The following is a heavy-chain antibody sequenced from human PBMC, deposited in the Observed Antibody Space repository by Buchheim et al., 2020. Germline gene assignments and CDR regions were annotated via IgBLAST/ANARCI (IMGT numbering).Heavy chain of an antibody. CDR3: ARDFGGPSDC. CDR2: MNSDGSTT. J-gene: IGHJ4*02. CDR1: GFTFSSSW. V-gene: IGHV3-74*01. D-gene: IGHD3-16*01. Sequence: EVQLVESGGGLVQPGGSLRLSCAASGFTFSSSWMHWVRQAPGKGLVWVSRMNSDGSTTSYAASVRGRSPISRDNAKNTLYLQMNSLGAEDTAVYYCARDFGGPSDCWGQGTL.